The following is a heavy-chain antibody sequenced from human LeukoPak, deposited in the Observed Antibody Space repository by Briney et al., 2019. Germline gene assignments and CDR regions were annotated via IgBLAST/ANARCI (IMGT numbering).Heavy chain of an antibody. J-gene: IGHJ5*02. CDR1: GGSISSSGYY. Sequence: SETLSLTCTVSGGSISSSGYYWGWIRQPPGKGLEWIASIYYSRSTYYNPSLKSRVTISVDTSKNQLSLKLSPLTAADTAVYYCARHEYSGSYYGLSWFDPWGQGTLVTVSS. CDR2: IYYSRST. D-gene: IGHD1-26*01. CDR3: ARHEYSGSYYGLSWFDP. V-gene: IGHV4-39*01.